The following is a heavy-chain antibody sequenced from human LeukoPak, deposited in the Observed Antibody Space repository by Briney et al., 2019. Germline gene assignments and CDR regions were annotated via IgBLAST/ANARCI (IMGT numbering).Heavy chain of an antibody. Sequence: GGSLRLSCAASGFTLSSYAMHRVRQAPGKGLEWAAVISYDGSNKYYANSVKGRFTISRDDSKNTLYLQMNSLRAEDTAVYYCARESYYYDSSGYYSRKPFDYWGQGTLVTVSS. CDR2: ISYDGSNK. CDR3: ARESYYYDSSGYYSRKPFDY. CDR1: GFTLSSYA. V-gene: IGHV3-30*04. D-gene: IGHD3-22*01. J-gene: IGHJ4*02.